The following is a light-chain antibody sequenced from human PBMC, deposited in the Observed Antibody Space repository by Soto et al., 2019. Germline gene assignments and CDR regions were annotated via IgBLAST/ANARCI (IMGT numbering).Light chain of an antibody. CDR2: HAS. CDR1: QSISNW. CDR3: QQYMSYS. J-gene: IGKJ1*01. V-gene: IGKV1-5*01. Sequence: DIQMTQYTSTLPASVGDRVTITCRASQSISNWLAWYQQKLGTAPKLLIYHASTLESGVPSRFSGSGSGTEFTLTFSSLQPGILAAYYGQQYMSYSFGQGTKVAI.